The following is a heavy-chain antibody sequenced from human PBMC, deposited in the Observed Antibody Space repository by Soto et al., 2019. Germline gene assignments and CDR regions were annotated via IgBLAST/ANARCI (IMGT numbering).Heavy chain of an antibody. J-gene: IGHJ5*02. CDR1: GGSISSSPYY. CDR3: ARHVSDYGGLNWFDP. D-gene: IGHD4-17*01. CDR2: IYYSGRT. Sequence: QLQLQESGPGLVKPSETLSLTCTVSGGSISSSPYYWGYIRQPPGKRLEWIGPIYYSGRTYFNPSLRSRVTISVDTSKNQLALKLSSLTAADTAVYYCARHVSDYGGLNWFDPWGQGTLVTVSS. V-gene: IGHV4-39*01.